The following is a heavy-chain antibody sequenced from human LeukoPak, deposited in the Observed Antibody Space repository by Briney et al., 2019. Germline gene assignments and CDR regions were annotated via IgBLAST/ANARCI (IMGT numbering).Heavy chain of an antibody. CDR1: GFTFTSYA. V-gene: IGHV3-23*01. D-gene: IGHD6-19*01. J-gene: IGHJ3*02. CDR2: ISNSGGST. Sequence: GGSLRLSCAASGFTFTSYAMSWVRQAPGKGLEWVSGISNSGGSTNYGDSVKGRFTISRDNSKNTLYLQMNSLRAEDTAVYYCAKSDSGGWNHAFDIWGQGTMVSVSS. CDR3: AKSDSGGWNHAFDI.